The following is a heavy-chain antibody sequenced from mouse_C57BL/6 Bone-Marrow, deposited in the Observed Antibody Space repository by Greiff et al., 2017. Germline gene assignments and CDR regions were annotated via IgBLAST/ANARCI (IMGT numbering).Heavy chain of an antibody. Sequence: EVKLMESGGDLVKPGGSLKLSCAASGFTFSSYGMSWVRQTPDKRLEWVATISSGGSYTYSPDSVKGRFTISRDNANNTLYLQMSRLKSEDTAMYYCARPYYYGSSLYFDYWGQGTTLTVSS. CDR1: GFTFSSYG. CDR3: ARPYYYGSSLYFDY. V-gene: IGHV5-6*01. D-gene: IGHD1-1*01. CDR2: ISSGGSYT. J-gene: IGHJ2*01.